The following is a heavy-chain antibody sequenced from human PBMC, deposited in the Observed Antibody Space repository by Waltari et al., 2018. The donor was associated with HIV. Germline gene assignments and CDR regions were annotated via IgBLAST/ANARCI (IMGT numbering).Heavy chain of an antibody. J-gene: IGHJ3*02. CDR3: ARVARGLRQGSFDI. CDR2: IAVSSAYT. Sequence: KPGGSLRLSCVGSGFTFSDYYMTWIRQAPGKRLEGVSYIAVSSAYTNYGDSVKGRFTMSRDDAKKSLFLQINSLRPEDTAVYYCARVARGLRQGSFDIWGQGTMVTVSS. V-gene: IGHV3-11*05. CDR1: GFTFSDYY. D-gene: IGHD2-15*01.